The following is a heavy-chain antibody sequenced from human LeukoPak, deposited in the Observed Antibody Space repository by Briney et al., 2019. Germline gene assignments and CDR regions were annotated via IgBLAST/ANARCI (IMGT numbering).Heavy chain of an antibody. D-gene: IGHD3-22*01. V-gene: IGHV4-59*01. CDR3: ARGLSGLPIFDY. CDR2: IYSSGST. CDR1: GSSISTYY. J-gene: IGHJ4*02. Sequence: ASETLSLTCTVSGSSISTYYWSWIRQPPGKGLEWIGYIYSSGSTNYNPSLKSRVTISVDTSKNQFSLNLSSVTAADTAVYYCARGLSGLPIFDYWGQGTLVTVSS.